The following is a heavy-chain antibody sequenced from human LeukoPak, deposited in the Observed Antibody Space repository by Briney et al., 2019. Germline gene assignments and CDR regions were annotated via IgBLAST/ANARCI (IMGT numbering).Heavy chain of an antibody. D-gene: IGHD3-9*01. Sequence: SETLSLTCTVSGGSISSYYWSWLRQPPGKGLEWIGYIYYSGSTNYNPSLKSRVTISVDTSKNQFSLKLSSVTAADTAVYYCARTYDILPHFDYWGQGTLVTVSS. J-gene: IGHJ4*02. CDR1: GGSISSYY. V-gene: IGHV4-59*01. CDR3: ARTYDILPHFDY. CDR2: IYYSGST.